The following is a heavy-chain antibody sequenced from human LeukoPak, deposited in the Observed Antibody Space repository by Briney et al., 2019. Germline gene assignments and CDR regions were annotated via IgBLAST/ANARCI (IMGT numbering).Heavy chain of an antibody. J-gene: IGHJ6*02. CDR2: ISYDGSNK. CDR1: GFTFSSYA. Sequence: GGSLRLSCAASGFTFSSYAMHWVRQAPGKGLEWVAVISYDGSNKYYADSVKGRFTISRDNAKNSLYLQMNSLRAEDTAVYYCARDPYRTYYYYYYGMDVWGQGTTVTVSS. CDR3: ARDPYRTYYYYYYGMDV. D-gene: IGHD3-16*02. V-gene: IGHV3-30-3*01.